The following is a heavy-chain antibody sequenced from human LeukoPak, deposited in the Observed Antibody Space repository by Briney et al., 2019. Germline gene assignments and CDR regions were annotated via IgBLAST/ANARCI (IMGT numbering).Heavy chain of an antibody. CDR3: AREGNRVVLGRFFDPTGHWFAP. V-gene: IGHV1-18*01. Sequence: ASVKVSCKASGYTFTSYGISWVRQAPGQGLEWMGWISAYNGNTNYAQKLQGRVTMTTDTSTSTAYMELRSLRSDDTAVYYCAREGNRVVLGRFFDPTGHWFAPGARGPLVPAPS. J-gene: IGHJ5*02. CDR2: ISAYNGNT. D-gene: IGHD3-9*01. CDR1: GYTFTSYG.